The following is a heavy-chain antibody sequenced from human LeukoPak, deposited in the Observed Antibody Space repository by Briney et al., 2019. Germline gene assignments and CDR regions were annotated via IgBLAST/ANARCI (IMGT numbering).Heavy chain of an antibody. V-gene: IGHV4-31*03. D-gene: IGHD4-11*01. J-gene: IGHJ4*02. Sequence: PSETLSLTCTVSGDSINTGGYYWNWIRQHPGKGLEWIVYIYYTGSTYYNPSLKSRPAISLDTSKHRCSLRLSSVTAAHTPVYYCARGPTPGMYYFDYWGQGNLVTVSS. CDR1: GDSINTGGYY. CDR2: IYYTGST. CDR3: ARGPTPGMYYFDY.